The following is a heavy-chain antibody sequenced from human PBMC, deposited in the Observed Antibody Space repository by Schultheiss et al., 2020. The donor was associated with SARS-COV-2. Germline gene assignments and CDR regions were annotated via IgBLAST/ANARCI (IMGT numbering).Heavy chain of an antibody. CDR2: IFHSGST. CDR1: GGSVSSYY. V-gene: IGHV4-59*08. J-gene: IGHJ4*02. D-gene: IGHD2-2*01. CDR3: ARQSIYCSSTSCYLDY. Sequence: SETLSLTCTVSGGSVSSYYWSWIRQPPGKGLEWIGYIFHSGSTNYNPSLKSRVTISVDTSKNQFSLKLSSVTAADTAVYYCARQSIYCSSTSCYLDYWGQGTLVTVSS.